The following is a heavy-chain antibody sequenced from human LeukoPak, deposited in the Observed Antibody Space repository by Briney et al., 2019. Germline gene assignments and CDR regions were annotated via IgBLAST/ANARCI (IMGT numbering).Heavy chain of an antibody. D-gene: IGHD6-6*01. CDR2: ISSSSSTI. CDR1: GFTFSSYS. V-gene: IGHV3-48*01. CDR3: AREEYSSSSGVYYFDY. J-gene: IGHJ4*02. Sequence: GGSLRLSCAASGFTFSSYSMNWVRQAPGKGLEWVSYISSSSSTIYYADSVKGRFTISRDNAKNSLYLQMNSLRAEDMAVYYCAREEYSSSSGVYYFDYWGQGTLVTVSS.